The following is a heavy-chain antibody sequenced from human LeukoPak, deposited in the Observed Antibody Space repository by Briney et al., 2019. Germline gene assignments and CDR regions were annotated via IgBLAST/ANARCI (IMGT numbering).Heavy chain of an antibody. CDR3: AKDRRRDDVLTGSFSD. D-gene: IGHD3-9*01. Sequence: GGSLRLSCAASGFTVSSNYMSWVRQAPGKGLEWVSVIYSCGSTYYADSVKGRFTISRDNSKNTLYLQMNSLRAEDTAVYNCAKDRRRDDVLTGSFSDWGQGTLVTVSS. V-gene: IGHV3-66*01. J-gene: IGHJ4*02. CDR2: IYSCGST. CDR1: GFTVSSNY.